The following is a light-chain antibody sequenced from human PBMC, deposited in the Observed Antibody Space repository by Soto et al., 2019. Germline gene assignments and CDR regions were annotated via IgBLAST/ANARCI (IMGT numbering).Light chain of an antibody. CDR2: RNN. Sequence: QSVLTQPPSASGTPGQRVTISCSGSSSNIGSNYVYWYQQLPGTAPKLLIYRNNQRPSGVPDRFSGSKSGTSASLAISGLRSEYEADYYCAAWDDSLSGPGFGGGTKLTVL. V-gene: IGLV1-47*01. J-gene: IGLJ2*01. CDR3: AAWDDSLSGPG. CDR1: SSNIGSNY.